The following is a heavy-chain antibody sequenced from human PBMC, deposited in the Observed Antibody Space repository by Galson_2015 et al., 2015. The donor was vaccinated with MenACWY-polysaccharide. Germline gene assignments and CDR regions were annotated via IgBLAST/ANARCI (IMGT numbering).Heavy chain of an antibody. D-gene: IGHD3-10*01. V-gene: IGHV3-74*01. Sequence: SLRLSCAASGFTFSTYWMHWVRQAPGKGLVWVSRIKSDVSSTSYADSVKGRFPISRDNAKSTLYLQMNSLRAEDTAVYYCARDSGYSVDYWGRGTLVIVSS. CDR3: ARDSGYSVDY. CDR1: GFTFSTYW. CDR2: IKSDVSST. J-gene: IGHJ4*02.